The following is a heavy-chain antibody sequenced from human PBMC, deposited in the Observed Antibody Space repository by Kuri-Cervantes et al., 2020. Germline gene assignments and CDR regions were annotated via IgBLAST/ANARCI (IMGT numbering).Heavy chain of an antibody. J-gene: IGHJ6*02. V-gene: IGHV3-7*01. CDR1: GFNFSSYW. CDR3: ARDLYPAKTGIAATGNYYYYGMDV. CDR2: IKQDVSEK. D-gene: IGHD6-13*01. Sequence: GETLKIPCAASGFNFSSYWMSWVRQASGKGLELVANIKQDVSEKYYLDSVKGRFTISRDNAKNSVYLQINSLRAEDTAVYYCARDLYPAKTGIAATGNYYYYGMDVWGQGTTVTVSS.